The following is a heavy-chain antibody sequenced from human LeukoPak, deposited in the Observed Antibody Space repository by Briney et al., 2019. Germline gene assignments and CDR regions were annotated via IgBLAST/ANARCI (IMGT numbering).Heavy chain of an antibody. D-gene: IGHD7-27*01. CDR1: GLTFSNYA. J-gene: IGHJ4*02. CDR2: IGGRGGST. Sequence: GGSLRLSCVASGLTFSNYAMTWVRQAPGKGLEWVSSIGGRGGSTYYAQPVKGRFTISRDNSKNALYLQMNSLRVEDTAVYYCAIDPNWGTHSWGQGVLVTVSS. V-gene: IGHV3-23*01. CDR3: AIDPNWGTHS.